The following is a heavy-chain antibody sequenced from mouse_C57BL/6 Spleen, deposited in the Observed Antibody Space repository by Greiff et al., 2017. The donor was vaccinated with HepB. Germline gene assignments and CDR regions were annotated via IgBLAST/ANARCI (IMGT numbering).Heavy chain of an antibody. CDR1: GFTFSSYA. D-gene: IGHD3-2*02. Sequence: EVQVVESGGGLVKPGGSLKLSCAASGFTFSSYAMSWVRQTPEKRLEWVATISDGGSYTYYPDNVKGRFTISRDNAKNNLYLQMSHLKSEDTAMYYCARDSSGYVGDYWGQGTTLTVSS. V-gene: IGHV5-4*01. CDR2: ISDGGSYT. CDR3: ARDSSGYVGDY. J-gene: IGHJ2*01.